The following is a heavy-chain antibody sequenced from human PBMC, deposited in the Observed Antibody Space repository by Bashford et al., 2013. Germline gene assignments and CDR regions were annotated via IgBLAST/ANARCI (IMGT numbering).Heavy chain of an antibody. CDR3: AKLFYQDSGAFDS. V-gene: IGHV3-23*01. D-gene: IGHD5-12*01. CDR1: GFTFSTYL. Sequence: GGSLRLSCTASGFTFSTYLMSWVRQAPGRGLEWISSIRGIASGTFYADSVTGRFTISRDNSKNTLSLQMTSLRAEDTAIYYCAKLFYQDSGAFDSWGQGTLVTVSS. J-gene: IGHJ4*02. CDR2: IRGIASGT.